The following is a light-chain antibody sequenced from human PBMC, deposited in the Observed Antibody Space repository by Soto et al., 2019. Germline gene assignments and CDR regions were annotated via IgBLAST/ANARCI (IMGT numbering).Light chain of an antibody. CDR1: QSVLYSSNKKNY. J-gene: IGKJ5*01. CDR3: QQYYSTLPIT. Sequence: DIVLTQSPDSLAVSPGERATINCKSSQSVLYSSNKKNYLAWYQQKPGQPPKLLIYWASTRESGVPDRFSGSGSGTDFTLTISSLQAEDVAVYYCQQYYSTLPITFGQGTRLEIK. V-gene: IGKV4-1*01. CDR2: WAS.